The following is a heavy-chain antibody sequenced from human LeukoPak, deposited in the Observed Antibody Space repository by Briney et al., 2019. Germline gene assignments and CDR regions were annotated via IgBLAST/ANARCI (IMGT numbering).Heavy chain of an antibody. D-gene: IGHD6-13*01. CDR3: ARDLEAANTYYFDY. CDR1: GFTVSSSY. Sequence: GGSLRLSCAASGFTVSSSYMSWVRQAPGKGLEWVSIISSAGTTYYADSVKGRFNISRDNSKNTVYLQVNSLRDKDTAVYYCARDLEAANTYYFDYWGQGTMVTVSS. J-gene: IGHJ4*02. CDR2: ISSAGTT. V-gene: IGHV3-66*01.